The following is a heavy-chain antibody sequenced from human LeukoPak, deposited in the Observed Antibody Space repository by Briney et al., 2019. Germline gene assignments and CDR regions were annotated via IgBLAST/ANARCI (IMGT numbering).Heavy chain of an antibody. Sequence: ASVKVSCKASGYTFTGYYMHWVRQAPGQGLERMAWIDPKSGATNYAQRFQGRVTMTRDTSIITAYMELSRLRSDDTAVYYCARGLRVSPAFDYWGQGTLVTVSS. V-gene: IGHV1-2*02. D-gene: IGHD2-2*01. CDR3: ARGLRVSPAFDY. J-gene: IGHJ4*02. CDR1: GYTFTGYY. CDR2: IDPKSGAT.